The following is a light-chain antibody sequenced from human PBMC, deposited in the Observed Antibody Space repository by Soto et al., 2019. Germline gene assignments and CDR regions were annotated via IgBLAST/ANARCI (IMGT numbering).Light chain of an antibody. CDR3: QQYYSTTYT. Sequence: DIVMTQSPDSLAVSLGERATINCKSSQNVLDSTNNENAVAWYQHKPGQPPTLLISWASTWESGVPGRFSGRGYDTEFSLTFSGLQPEDVAVYYCQQYYSTTYTFGQATKLEIK. CDR2: WAS. J-gene: IGKJ2*01. V-gene: IGKV4-1*01. CDR1: QNVLDSTNNENA.